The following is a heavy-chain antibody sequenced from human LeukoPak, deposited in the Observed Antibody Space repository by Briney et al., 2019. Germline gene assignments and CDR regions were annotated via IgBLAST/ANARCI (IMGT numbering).Heavy chain of an antibody. D-gene: IGHD2-21*02. CDR2: IDYSGST. Sequence: PSQTLSLTCTVSGGSVTTSGYFWTWIRQHPEKGLEYIGYIDYSGSTTYNPSLKSRVTISTDTSKNQFSLKVTSVTAADTAIYYCARHFHGDPQTYYFDFWGQGILVTVSS. J-gene: IGHJ4*02. CDR3: ARHFHGDPQTYYFDF. V-gene: IGHV4-31*03. CDR1: GGSVTTSGYF.